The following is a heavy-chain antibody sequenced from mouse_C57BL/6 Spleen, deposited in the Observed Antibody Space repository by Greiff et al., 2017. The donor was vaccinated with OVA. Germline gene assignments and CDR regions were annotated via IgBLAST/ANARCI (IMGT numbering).Heavy chain of an antibody. V-gene: IGHV5-4*03. CDR1: GFTFSSYA. Sequence: EVMLVESGGGLVKPGGSLKLSCAASGFTFSSYAMSWVRQTPEKRLEWVATISDGGSYTYYPDNVKGRFTISRDNAKNNLYLQMSHLKSEDTAMYYCARRGYDYLFDYWGQGTTLTVSS. D-gene: IGHD2-4*01. CDR3: ARRGYDYLFDY. CDR2: ISDGGSYT. J-gene: IGHJ2*01.